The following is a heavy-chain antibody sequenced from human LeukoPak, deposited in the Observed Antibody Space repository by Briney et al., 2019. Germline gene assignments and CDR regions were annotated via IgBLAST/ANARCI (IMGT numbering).Heavy chain of an antibody. J-gene: IGHJ4*02. D-gene: IGHD3-3*01. V-gene: IGHV4-4*07. CDR2: IYTSGST. CDR3: ARDTITYDFWSGYLPLDY. CDR1: GGSISSYY. Sequence: SETLSLTCTVSGGSISSYYWSWIRQPAGKGLEWIGRIYTSGSTNYNPSLKSRVTMSVDTSKNQFSLKLSSVTAEDTAVYYCARDTITYDFWSGYLPLDYWGQGTLVTVSS.